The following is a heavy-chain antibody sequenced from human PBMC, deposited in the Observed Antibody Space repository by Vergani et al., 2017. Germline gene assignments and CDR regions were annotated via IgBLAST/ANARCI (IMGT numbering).Heavy chain of an antibody. CDR1: GGSISSYY. CDR3: VGGGWYRTGXFDP. V-gene: IGHV4-59*01. Sequence: QVQLQESGPGLVKPSETLSLTCTVSGGSISSYYWSWIRQPPGKGLEWIGYIYYSGSTNYNPSLKSRVTISVDTSKNQFSLKLSSVTAADTAVYYCVGGGWYRTGXFDPWGQGTLVTVSS. CDR2: IYYSGST. J-gene: IGHJ5*02. D-gene: IGHD6-19*01.